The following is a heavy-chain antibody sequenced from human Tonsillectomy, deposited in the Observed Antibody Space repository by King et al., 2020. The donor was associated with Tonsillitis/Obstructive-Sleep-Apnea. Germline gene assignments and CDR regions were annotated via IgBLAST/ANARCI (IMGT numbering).Heavy chain of an antibody. Sequence: VQLVESGGGLVKPGGSLRLSCAASGFTFSTYSMNWVRQAPGKGLEWVSSITTSSAYIYYAASVKGRFTISRDNAKNSLYLQMSSLRAEDTAVYYCARTGTPQYYYYYYMDVWGKGTTVTVSS. V-gene: IGHV3-21*01. CDR2: ITTSSAYI. CDR3: ARTGTPQYYYYYYMDV. CDR1: GFTFSTYS. J-gene: IGHJ6*03. D-gene: IGHD1-1*01.